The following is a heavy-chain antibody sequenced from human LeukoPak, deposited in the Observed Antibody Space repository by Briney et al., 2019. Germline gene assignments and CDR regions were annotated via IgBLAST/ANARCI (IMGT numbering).Heavy chain of an antibody. CDR1: GYTATSYG. V-gene: IGHV1-18*01. J-gene: IGHJ4*02. CDR2: ISAYNGNT. Sequence: GASVTVPCKASGYTATSYGGSWVRQAPGQGIEWMGWISAYNGNTNYAQKLQGRVTMTTDTSTSTAYMELRSLRSDDTAVYYCARSRYCSGGSCLLGVYYFDYWGQGTLVTVSS. D-gene: IGHD2-15*01. CDR3: ARSRYCSGGSCLLGVYYFDY.